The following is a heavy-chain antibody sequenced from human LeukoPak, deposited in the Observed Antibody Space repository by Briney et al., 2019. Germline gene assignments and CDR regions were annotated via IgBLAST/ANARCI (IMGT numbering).Heavy chain of an antibody. Sequence: SETLSLTCTVSGGSISIISYYWGWIRQPPGRGLEWIGSLYYSGSTYYNPSLKSRVTISVDTSKNQFSLKLTSVTAADTAVYYCARNVPSPSHHFDIWGQGTMVTVSS. J-gene: IGHJ3*02. CDR3: ARNVPSPSHHFDI. CDR2: LYYSGST. CDR1: GGSISIISYY. D-gene: IGHD1-1*01. V-gene: IGHV4-39*01.